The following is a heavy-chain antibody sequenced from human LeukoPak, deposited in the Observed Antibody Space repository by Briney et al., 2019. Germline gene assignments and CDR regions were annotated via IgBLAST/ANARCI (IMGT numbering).Heavy chain of an antibody. J-gene: IGHJ4*02. D-gene: IGHD2-2*01. Sequence: GESLKISCKGSGYSFNSYWIGWVRQMPGKGLEWMGIIYPGDSDTRYSPSFQGQVTISADKSISTAYLQWSSLKASDTAMYYCARYSRYCSSTSCFPVDYWGQGTLVTVSS. CDR1: GYSFNSYW. CDR3: ARYSRYCSSTSCFPVDY. CDR2: IYPGDSDT. V-gene: IGHV5-51*01.